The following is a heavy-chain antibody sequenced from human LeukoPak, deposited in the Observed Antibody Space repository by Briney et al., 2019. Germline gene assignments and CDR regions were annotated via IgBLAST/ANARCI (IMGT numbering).Heavy chain of an antibody. D-gene: IGHD6-13*01. V-gene: IGHV1-2*02. CDR1: GYTFTGYY. Sequence: ASVKVSCKASGYTFTGYYMHWVRQAPGQGLEWVGWINPNTGGTNYAQKFQGRVTLTRDTSISTAYMELSRLSFDDTAVYYCARDGPNSWYYYFDYWGQGTLVTVSS. CDR3: ARDGPNSWYYYFDY. J-gene: IGHJ4*02. CDR2: INPNTGGT.